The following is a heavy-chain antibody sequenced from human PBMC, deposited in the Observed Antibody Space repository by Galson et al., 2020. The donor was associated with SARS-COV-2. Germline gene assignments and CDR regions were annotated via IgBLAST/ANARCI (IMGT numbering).Heavy chain of an antibody. D-gene: IGHD2-15*01. CDR3: VRASRTPVVSVFIGGPNNFDY. Sequence: SSETLSLTCAVYGRSLSSHYRNWIRQSPGKGLQWIGETSHGGSTNYISSLKSRVTMSGDRSKTRFSRRLWYVPAADTAVYYGVRASRTPVVSVFIGGPNNFDYWGQGTLVTVSS. V-gene: IGHV4-34*01. J-gene: IGHJ4*02. CDR1: GRSLSSHY. CDR2: TSHGGST.